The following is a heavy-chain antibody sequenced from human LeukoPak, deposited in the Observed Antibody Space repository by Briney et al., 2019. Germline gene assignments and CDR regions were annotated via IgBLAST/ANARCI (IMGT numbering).Heavy chain of an antibody. CDR2: IKQDGSEK. V-gene: IGHV3-7*03. Sequence: QPGGSLRLSCVASGFTLSDYWMSWVRQTPGKGLEWVANIKQDGSEKNYVGSVKGRFNIFGDNVKNGLYLQMNSLRAEDTAVYYCAKDGGLWVSAHWGDSWGRGTLVTVSS. J-gene: IGHJ4*02. CDR3: AKDGGLWVSAHWGDS. D-gene: IGHD7-27*01. CDR1: GFTLSDYW.